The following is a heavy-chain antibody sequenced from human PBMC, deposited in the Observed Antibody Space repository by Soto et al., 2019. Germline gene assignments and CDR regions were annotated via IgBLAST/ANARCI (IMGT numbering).Heavy chain of an antibody. V-gene: IGHV3-23*01. Sequence: EVQLLQSGGGVVQPGGSLRLSCEASGVTFIHHAINWVRQAPGKGLEWVSSISKSGDTKYYADSVKGRFTISRDNHKKTVFLQMKSPGDAAAAVYDCVPGSSVAGSDDRWGQGTLVTVSS. CDR1: GVTFIHHA. D-gene: IGHD3-10*01. CDR2: ISKSGDTK. CDR3: VPGSSVAGSDDR. J-gene: IGHJ5*02.